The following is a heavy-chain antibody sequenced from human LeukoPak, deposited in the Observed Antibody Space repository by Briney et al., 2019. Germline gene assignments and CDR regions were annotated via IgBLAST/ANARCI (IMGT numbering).Heavy chain of an antibody. J-gene: IGHJ4*02. Sequence: GGSLRLSCAASGFTFSLYTMHWVRQAPGKGLEWVAVISYDGSNKYYADSVKGRFTISRDNSKNTLYLQMNSLRAEDTAVYYCARGGDSQLYYFDYWGQGTLVTVSS. CDR2: ISYDGSNK. CDR1: GFTFSLYT. CDR3: ARGGDSQLYYFDY. V-gene: IGHV3-30*04. D-gene: IGHD2-21*02.